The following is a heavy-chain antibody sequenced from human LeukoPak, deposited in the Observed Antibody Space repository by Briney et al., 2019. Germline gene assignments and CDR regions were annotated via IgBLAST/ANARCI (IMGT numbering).Heavy chain of an antibody. CDR2: IWYDGSNK. Sequence: GGSLRLSCAASGFTFSSYGMHWVREAPGKGLEWVAVIWYDGSNKFYADSVKGRFTISRDNSKNTLYLQMNSLRGEDTAVYYCARDRAAADLDYWGQGTLVTVSS. CDR1: GFTFSSYG. D-gene: IGHD6-13*01. CDR3: ARDRAAADLDY. J-gene: IGHJ4*02. V-gene: IGHV3-33*01.